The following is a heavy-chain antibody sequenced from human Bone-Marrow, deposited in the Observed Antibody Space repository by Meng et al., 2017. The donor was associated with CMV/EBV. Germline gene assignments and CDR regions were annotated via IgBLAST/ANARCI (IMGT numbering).Heavy chain of an antibody. Sequence: GESLKISCAASGFTFSRYGMHWVRQAPGKGLEWVEFIRYDGGNKYSADSVKGRFTISRDNSKSTLYLQMNSLRDEDTAVYYCAKEGPERIDANYDFWSGYLKGVGWYFDLWGRGTLVTVSS. CDR2: IRYDGGNK. CDR3: AKEGPERIDANYDFWSGYLKGVGWYFDL. CDR1: GFTFSRYG. J-gene: IGHJ2*01. D-gene: IGHD3-3*01. V-gene: IGHV3-30*02.